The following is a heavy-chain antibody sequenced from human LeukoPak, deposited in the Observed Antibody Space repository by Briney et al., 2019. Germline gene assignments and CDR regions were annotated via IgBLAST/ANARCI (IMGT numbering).Heavy chain of an antibody. CDR2: IKQDGSEK. V-gene: IGHV3-7*01. Sequence: GGSLRLSCAASGFTFSSYWMSWVRQAPGKGLEWVASIKQDGSEKYYVDSVKGRFAISRDNAKNSLYLQMNSLRAEDTALYYCARAPGEGWFDPWGQGTLVTVSS. D-gene: IGHD4-17*01. CDR1: GFTFSSYW. J-gene: IGHJ5*02. CDR3: ARAPGEGWFDP.